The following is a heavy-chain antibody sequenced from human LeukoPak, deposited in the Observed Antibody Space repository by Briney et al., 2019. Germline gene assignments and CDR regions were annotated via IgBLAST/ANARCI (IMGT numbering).Heavy chain of an antibody. V-gene: IGHV1-46*01. J-gene: IGHJ4*02. Sequence: ASVKVSCKASGYTFTSYYMHWVRQAPGQGLEWMGIINPSGGSTSYAQKFQGRVTMTRDTSTSTVYMELSSLRSEDTAVYYCATALPLWSGYFYYFDYWGQGTLVTVSS. CDR3: ATALPLWSGYFYYFDY. CDR2: INPSGGST. CDR1: GYTFTSYY. D-gene: IGHD3-3*01.